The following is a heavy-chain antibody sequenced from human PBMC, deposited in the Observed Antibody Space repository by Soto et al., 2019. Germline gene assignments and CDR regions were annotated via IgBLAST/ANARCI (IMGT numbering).Heavy chain of an antibody. V-gene: IGHV1-18*01. CDR1: GYTFTSYG. CDR2: ISTYKGNT. D-gene: IGHD5-12*01. Sequence: GASVKVSCKTSGYTFTSYGISWVRQAPGQGLEWMGWISTYKGNTNYAQKFQGRVTMTTDTSTSTAYMELRSLRSDDTAVYYCARRIVATETFDYWSQGTLVTVSS. J-gene: IGHJ4*02. CDR3: ARRIVATETFDY.